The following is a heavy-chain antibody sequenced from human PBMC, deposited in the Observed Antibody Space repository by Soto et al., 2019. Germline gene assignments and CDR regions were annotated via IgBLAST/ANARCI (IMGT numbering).Heavy chain of an antibody. J-gene: IGHJ5*02. CDR2: IHHSGST. D-gene: IGHD2-2*01. Sequence: SETLSLTCAVSGGSIISSNWWNFVRQPPGKGLEWIGEIHHSGSTNYNPSLKSRVTISVDKSKNQFSLKLNSVTAADTAVYYCARVRQGCSSTSCYFDPWGQGTLVTVSS. CDR1: GGSIISSNW. CDR3: ARVRQGCSSTSCYFDP. V-gene: IGHV4-4*02.